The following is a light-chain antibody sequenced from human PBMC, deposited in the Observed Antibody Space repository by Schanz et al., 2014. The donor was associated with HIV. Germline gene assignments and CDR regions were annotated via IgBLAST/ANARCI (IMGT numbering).Light chain of an antibody. J-gene: IGLJ2*01. V-gene: IGLV2-18*02. CDR3: SSYTTSSTLV. CDR2: NVN. Sequence: QSALIQPPSVSGSPGQSVTISCTGTSSDVGSYDYVSWYQQHPGTVPKPMIYNVNTQPSRVPDRFSGSKSGITASLTISGLQADDEADYYCSSYTTSSTLVFGGGTKLTVL. CDR1: SSDVGSYDY.